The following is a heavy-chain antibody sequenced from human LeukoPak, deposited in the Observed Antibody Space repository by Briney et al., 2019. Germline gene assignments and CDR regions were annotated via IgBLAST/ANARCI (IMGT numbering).Heavy chain of an antibody. Sequence: SETLSLTCSVSGGFISKYCWSWIRLAPGKGLEWIGNTFYRGSSNYNPSLRSRVTISVDTSKNQFSLKLSSLTAADTAVYYCASFGRGLRWYRNAFDIWGQGTMVTVSS. CDR1: GGFISKYC. J-gene: IGHJ3*02. V-gene: IGHV4-59*01. CDR2: TFYRGSS. CDR3: ASFGRGLRWYRNAFDI. D-gene: IGHD4-23*01.